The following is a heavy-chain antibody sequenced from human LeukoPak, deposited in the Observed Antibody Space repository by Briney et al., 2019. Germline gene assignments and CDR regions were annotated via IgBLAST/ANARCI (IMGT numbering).Heavy chain of an antibody. CDR3: ARDRGHYYDSSGYCEDCHAEYFQP. CDR2: INPNSGGT. Sequence: ASVKVSCKASGYAFTGYYMHWVRQAPGQGLEWMGRINPNSGGTNYAQKFQGRVTMTRDTSISTAYMELSRLRSDDTAVYYCARDRGHYYDSSGYCEDCHAEYFQPWGQGTLVTVSS. V-gene: IGHV1-2*06. D-gene: IGHD3-22*01. CDR1: GYAFTGYY. J-gene: IGHJ1*01.